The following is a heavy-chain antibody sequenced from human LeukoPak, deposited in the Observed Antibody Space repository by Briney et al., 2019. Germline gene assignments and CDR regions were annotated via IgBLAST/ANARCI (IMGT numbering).Heavy chain of an antibody. CDR2: IYSGGST. Sequence: PGGSLRLSCAASGFTVSSNYMSWVRQAPGKGLEWVSVIYSGGSTYYADSVKGRFTISRDNSKNTLYLQMNSLRAEDTAVYYCAREIRGYSHPEQRYLYYFDYWGQGTLVTVSS. J-gene: IGHJ4*02. CDR1: GFTVSSNY. CDR3: AREIRGYSHPEQRYLYYFDY. D-gene: IGHD5-18*01. V-gene: IGHV3-53*01.